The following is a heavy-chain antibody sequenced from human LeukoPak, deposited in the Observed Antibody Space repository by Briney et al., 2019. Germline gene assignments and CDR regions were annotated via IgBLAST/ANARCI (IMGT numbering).Heavy chain of an antibody. Sequence: GESLKISCKGFGYSFTSYWIGWVRQMPGKGLEWMGIIYPGDSDTRYSPSFQDQVTISADKSISTAYLQWSSLKASDTAMYYCARQRFTMRAYAGNWFDPWGQGTLVTVSS. CDR1: GYSFTSYW. D-gene: IGHD3-10*01. V-gene: IGHV5-51*01. J-gene: IGHJ5*02. CDR3: ARQRFTMRAYAGNWFDP. CDR2: IYPGDSDT.